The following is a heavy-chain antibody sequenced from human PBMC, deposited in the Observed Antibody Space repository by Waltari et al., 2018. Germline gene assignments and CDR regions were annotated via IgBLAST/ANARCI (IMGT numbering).Heavy chain of an antibody. D-gene: IGHD3-22*01. CDR1: GFTFRSYG. V-gene: IGHV3-7*01. Sequence: EVQLVESGGGLVQRGGSLGLSWAASGFTFRSYGMSWVGQAPGKGLEWVANIKQYGSDKYYVDSVKGRFTISRDNAKNSLYLQMNSLRVEDTAIYYCARLNWDVVKAFDYWGQGTLVTVSS. CDR2: IKQYGSDK. CDR3: ARLNWDVVKAFDY. J-gene: IGHJ4*02.